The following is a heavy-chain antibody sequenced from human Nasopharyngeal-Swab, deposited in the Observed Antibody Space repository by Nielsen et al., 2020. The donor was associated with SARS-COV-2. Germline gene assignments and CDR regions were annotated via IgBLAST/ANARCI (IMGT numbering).Heavy chain of an antibody. CDR2: IGDKARNYAT. CDR3: TTDFYFDY. CDR1: GFIFSASA. Sequence: GESLKISCAASGFIFSASAIHWVRQASGKGLEWVSRIGDKARNYATTYGASVQGRFTISRDDSKNTAFLQMDSLKTEDTALYYCTTDFYFDYWGQGTLVTVSS. J-gene: IGHJ4*02. V-gene: IGHV3-73*01.